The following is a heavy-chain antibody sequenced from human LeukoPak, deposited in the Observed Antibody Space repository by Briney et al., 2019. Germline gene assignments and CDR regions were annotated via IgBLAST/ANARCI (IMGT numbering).Heavy chain of an antibody. V-gene: IGHV4-34*01. D-gene: IGHD2-8*02. Sequence: PSETLSLTCAVHGASFMVYNWSGIRHSPGKGVEGIWEINHGESTNYNPSLKSRVTISVDPSKSQFSLRLRSVTAADTAGYYCARWPVGYCPGSRCYESDPWGQGTLVTVSS. CDR2: INHGEST. CDR1: GASFMVYN. J-gene: IGHJ5*02. CDR3: ARWPVGYCPGSRCYESDP.